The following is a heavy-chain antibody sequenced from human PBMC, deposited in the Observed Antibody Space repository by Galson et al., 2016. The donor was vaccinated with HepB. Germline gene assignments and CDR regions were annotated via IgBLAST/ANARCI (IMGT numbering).Heavy chain of an antibody. CDR2: ITSRSTAI. CDR3: AREGTGSSSFIYYYYGMDV. D-gene: IGHD6-13*01. CDR1: GFTLSSYS. J-gene: IGHJ6*02. Sequence: LRLSCAASGFTLSSYSMNWVRQTPGKGLEWVSYITSRSTAIYYADSVKGRFTIPRDNARNSLYLQMNSLRAEDTAVYYCAREGTGSSSFIYYYYGMDVWGQGTTVTVSS. V-gene: IGHV3-48*04.